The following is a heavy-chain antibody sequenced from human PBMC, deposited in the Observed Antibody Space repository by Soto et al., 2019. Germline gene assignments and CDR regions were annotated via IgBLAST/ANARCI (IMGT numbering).Heavy chain of an antibody. CDR1: GYTFTDYY. Sequence: ASVKVSCKASGYTFTDYYFHWVRQAPGQGLEWMGWINPYTGDTNYAQDFQGRVSMTRDTSLSTAYMELTRLRFDDTAVYYCAIADSFDYSAPNDYWGQGALVTVS. D-gene: IGHD1-26*01. CDR2: INPYTGDT. V-gene: IGHV1-2*02. CDR3: AIADSFDYSAPNDY. J-gene: IGHJ4*02.